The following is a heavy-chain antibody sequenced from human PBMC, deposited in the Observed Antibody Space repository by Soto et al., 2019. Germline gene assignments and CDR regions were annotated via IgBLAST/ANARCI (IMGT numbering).Heavy chain of an antibody. D-gene: IGHD6-25*01. CDR2: IKEDGSDK. CDR1: GFTFNTYW. V-gene: IGHV3-7*01. Sequence: EVQLVESGGDLVQPGGSLRLSCVASGFTFNTYWMSWVRQAPGKGLEWVANIKEDGSDKYYGDSGKGRFTISRDTAKNLLYLQMNSLGAGDTAMYYCARFTRGSSGDYWGQGTLVTVSS. CDR3: ARFTRGSSGDY. J-gene: IGHJ4*02.